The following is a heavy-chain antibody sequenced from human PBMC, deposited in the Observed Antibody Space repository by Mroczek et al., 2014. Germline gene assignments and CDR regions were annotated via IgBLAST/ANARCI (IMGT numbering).Heavy chain of an antibody. D-gene: IGHD5-18*01. J-gene: IGHJ4*02. CDR2: MNPNSGNT. Sequence: QVQLVQSGAEVKKPGASVKVSCKASGYTFTSYDINWVRQATGQRLEWMGWMNPNSGNTGYAQKFQGRVTMTRNTSISTAYMELSSLRSEDTAVYYCATGIRANTAMVTTLDYWGQGTLVTVSS. CDR1: GYTFTSYD. CDR3: ATGIRANTAMVTTLDY. V-gene: IGHV1-8*01.